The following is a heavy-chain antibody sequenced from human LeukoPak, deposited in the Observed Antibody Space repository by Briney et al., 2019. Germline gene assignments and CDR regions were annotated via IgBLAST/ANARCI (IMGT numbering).Heavy chain of an antibody. J-gene: IGHJ4*02. Sequence: GGSLRLSCAASGFNFSSYAMSWVRQAPGKGLEWVSSISGSGGSTYYADSVKGRFTISRDNSKNTLYLQMNSLRAEDTAVYYCAKPPSNWNYDLPLDYWGQGTLVTVSS. D-gene: IGHD1-7*01. CDR2: ISGSGGST. CDR1: GFNFSSYA. V-gene: IGHV3-23*01. CDR3: AKPPSNWNYDLPLDY.